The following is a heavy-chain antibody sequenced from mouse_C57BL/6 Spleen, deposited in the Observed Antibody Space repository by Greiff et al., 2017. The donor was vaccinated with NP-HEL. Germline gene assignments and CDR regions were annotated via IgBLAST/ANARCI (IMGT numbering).Heavy chain of an antibody. V-gene: IGHV1-50*01. J-gene: IGHJ2*01. CDR3: ARGTMVTRAFFDY. D-gene: IGHD2-2*01. CDR2: IDPSDSYT. Sequence: VQLQQPGAELVKPGASVKLSCKASGYTFTSYWMQWVKQRPGQGLEWIGEIDPSDSYTNYNQKFKGKATLTVDTSSSTAYMQLSSLTSEDSAVYYCARGTMVTRAFFDYWGQGTTLTVSS. CDR1: GYTFTSYW.